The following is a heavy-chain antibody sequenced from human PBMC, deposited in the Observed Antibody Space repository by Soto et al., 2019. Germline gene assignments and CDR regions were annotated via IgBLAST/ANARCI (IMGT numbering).Heavy chain of an antibody. J-gene: IGHJ5*02. Sequence: PGGSLRLSCTASGFTFGDYAMSWVRQAPGKGLEWVGFIRSKAYGGTTEYAASVKGRFTISRDDSKSIAYLQMNSLKTEDTAVYYCTTQWDYGWFDPWGQGTLVTVSS. CDR1: GFTFGDYA. V-gene: IGHV3-49*04. CDR2: IRSKAYGGTT. CDR3: TTQWDYGWFDP. D-gene: IGHD4-17*01.